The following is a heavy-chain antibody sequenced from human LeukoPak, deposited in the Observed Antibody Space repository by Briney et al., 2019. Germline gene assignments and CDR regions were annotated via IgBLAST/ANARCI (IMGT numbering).Heavy chain of an antibody. CDR1: AFTFSNYW. CDR2: INWNGGST. D-gene: IGHD3-10*01. CDR3: ARAWNYYGSGSYAFDI. J-gene: IGHJ3*02. V-gene: IGHV3-20*01. Sequence: GGSLRLSCAASAFTFSNYWMSWVRQAPGKGLEWVSGINWNGGSTGYADSVKGRFTISRDNAKNSLYLQMNSLRAEDTALYHCARAWNYYGSGSYAFDIWGQGTMVTVSS.